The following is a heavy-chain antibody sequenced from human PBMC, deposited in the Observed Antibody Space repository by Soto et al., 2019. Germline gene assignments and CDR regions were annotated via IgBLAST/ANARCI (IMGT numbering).Heavy chain of an antibody. D-gene: IGHD1-26*01. J-gene: IGHJ6*02. Sequence: QVQLVQSGAEVRKPGASVKVSCKASGYTFTSYGISWVRQAPGQGLEWMGRTNAFNRNTDYIQKFQGRVTMTPDTATSTAYMELRSLKSDDTAVYYCARDAGESILSIRGARYKYYGMDVWGQGTRVTVSS. CDR1: GYTFTSYG. V-gene: IGHV1-18*01. CDR2: TNAFNRNT. CDR3: ARDAGESILSIRGARYKYYGMDV.